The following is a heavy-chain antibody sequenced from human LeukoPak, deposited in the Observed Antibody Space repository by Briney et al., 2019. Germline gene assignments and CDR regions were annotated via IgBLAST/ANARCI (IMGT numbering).Heavy chain of an antibody. CDR1: GGSISSYY. J-gene: IGHJ6*02. Sequence: SETLSPTCTVSGGSISSYYWNWIRQPPGKGLEWIGYIYYTGSTNYRPSLKSRVTISVDTSRNQFSLKLSSVTAADTAVYYCVRQDVVVITAATYYYGMDVWGQGTTVTVSS. D-gene: IGHD2-2*01. CDR3: VRQDVVVITAATYYYGMDV. V-gene: IGHV4-59*08. CDR2: IYYTGST.